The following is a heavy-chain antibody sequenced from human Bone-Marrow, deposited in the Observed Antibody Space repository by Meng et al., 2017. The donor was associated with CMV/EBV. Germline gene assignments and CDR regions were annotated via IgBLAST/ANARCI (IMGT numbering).Heavy chain of an antibody. CDR3: ATGTDV. CDR2: IYSGGSST. Sequence: GGSLRLSCAASGFTFSSYAMSWVRQAPGKGLEWVSVIYSGGSSTYYADSVKGRFTISRDNSKNTLYLQMNSLRAEDTAVYYCATGTDVWGQGTTVTVSS. J-gene: IGHJ6*02. CDR1: GFTFSSYA. V-gene: IGHV3-23*03.